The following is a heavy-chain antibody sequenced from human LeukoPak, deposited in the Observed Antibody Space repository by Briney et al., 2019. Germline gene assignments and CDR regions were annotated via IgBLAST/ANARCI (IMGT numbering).Heavy chain of an antibody. V-gene: IGHV4-4*07. Sequence: SETLSLTCTVSGGSISSYYWSWIRQPAGKGLEWIGRIYTSGSTNYNPSLKSRVTMSVDTSKNQFSLKLSSVTAADTAVYYCARTYCGTNACPFDHWGQGNLVTVSS. CDR3: ARTYCGTNACPFDH. D-gene: IGHD2-21*01. CDR1: GGSISSYY. CDR2: IYTSGST. J-gene: IGHJ4*02.